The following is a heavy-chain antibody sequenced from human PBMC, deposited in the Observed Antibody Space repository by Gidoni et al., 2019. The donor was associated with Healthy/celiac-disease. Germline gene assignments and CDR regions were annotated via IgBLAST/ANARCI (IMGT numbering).Heavy chain of an antibody. CDR1: GFPFSSYG. J-gene: IGHJ4*02. Sequence: QVQLVESGGGVVQPGRSLRLSCAASGFPFSSYGMHWVRQAPGKGLEWVAVISYDGSNKYYADSVKGRFTISRDNSKNTLYLQMNSLRAEDTAVYYCAKDLPFGSYWGQGTLVTVSS. CDR3: AKDLPFGSY. CDR2: ISYDGSNK. D-gene: IGHD3-16*01. V-gene: IGHV3-30*18.